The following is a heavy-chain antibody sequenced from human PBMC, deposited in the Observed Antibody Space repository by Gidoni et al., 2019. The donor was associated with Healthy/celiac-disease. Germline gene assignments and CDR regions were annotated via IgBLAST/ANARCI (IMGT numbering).Heavy chain of an antibody. Sequence: QVQLQESGPGLVKPSETLSLTCTVSGGSISSYYWSWIRQPPGKGLEWIGYIYYSGSTNYNPSLKSRVTISVDTSKNQFSLKLSSVTAADTAVYYCARVQGMATIRGWYFDLWGRGTLVTVSS. D-gene: IGHD5-12*01. V-gene: IGHV4-59*01. CDR3: ARVQGMATIRGWYFDL. CDR2: IYYSGST. CDR1: GGSISSYY. J-gene: IGHJ2*01.